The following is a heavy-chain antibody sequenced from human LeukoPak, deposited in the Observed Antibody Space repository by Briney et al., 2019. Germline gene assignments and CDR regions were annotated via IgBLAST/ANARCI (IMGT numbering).Heavy chain of an antibody. CDR1: GGSISSSNYY. D-gene: IGHD5-24*01. CDR3: ARGRTVEAFDI. CDR2: ISYSGST. V-gene: IGHV4-39*01. J-gene: IGHJ3*02. Sequence: SETLSLTCTVSGGSISSSNYYWGWIRQPPGKGLEWIGTISYSGSTYYNPSLKSRVTISVDTSKNQFSLKLSSVTAADTAVYYCARGRTVEAFDIWGQGTMVTVSS.